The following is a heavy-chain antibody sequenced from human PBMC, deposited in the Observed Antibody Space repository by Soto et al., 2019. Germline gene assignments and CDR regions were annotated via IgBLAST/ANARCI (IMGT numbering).Heavy chain of an antibody. D-gene: IGHD2-21*01. V-gene: IGHV3-33*01. CDR2: IWYDGSNK. CDR3: AGARCGAECHSPEIWGMDV. J-gene: IGHJ6*02. CDR1: GFTFSNYG. Sequence: QVQLVESGGGVVQPGRSLRLSCAASGFTFSNYGMHWVRQAPGKGLEWVAVIWYDGSNKYYADSVKGRFTISRDNSKNTLYLQMNSLRAEDTAVYYCAGARCGAECHSPEIWGMDVWGQGTTVTVSS.